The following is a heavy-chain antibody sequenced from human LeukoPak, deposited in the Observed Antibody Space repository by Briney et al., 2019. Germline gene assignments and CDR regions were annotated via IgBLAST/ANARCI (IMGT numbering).Heavy chain of an antibody. J-gene: IGHJ4*02. Sequence: GESLKISCQGSGSPFTTYWIGWARQLPGKGLEWMGIIYPSDSDTRYSPSFQGQVTISADKSISTAYLQWNSLKASDTAMYYCARLYGDADYWGQGTLVTVSS. CDR3: ARLYGDADY. V-gene: IGHV5-51*01. D-gene: IGHD4-17*01. CDR1: GSPFTTYW. CDR2: IYPSDSDT.